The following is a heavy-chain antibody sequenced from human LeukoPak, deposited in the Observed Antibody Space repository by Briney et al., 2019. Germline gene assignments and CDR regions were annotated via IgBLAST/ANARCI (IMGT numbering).Heavy chain of an antibody. J-gene: IGHJ5*02. CDR1: GFTVSSNY. D-gene: IGHD5-12*01. CDR3: ARDRRRGYSGYNWFDP. Sequence: GGSLRLSCAASGFTVSSNYMSWVRQAPGKGLEWVSVIYSGGSTYYADSVKGRFTISRDNSKNTLYLQINSLRAEDTAVYYCARDRRRGYSGYNWFDPWGQGTLVTVSS. CDR2: IYSGGST. V-gene: IGHV3-66*01.